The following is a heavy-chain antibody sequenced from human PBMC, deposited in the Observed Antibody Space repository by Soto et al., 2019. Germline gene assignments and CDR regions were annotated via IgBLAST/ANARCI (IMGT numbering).Heavy chain of an antibody. CDR1: GFTFSSYS. J-gene: IGHJ4*02. Sequence: LRLSCAASGFTFSSYSMNWVRQAPGKGLEWVSSISSSSYIYYADSVKGRFTISRDNAKNSLYLQMNSLRAEDTAVYYCARVYYDSSGYDYWGQGTLVTVAS. CDR2: ISSSSYI. V-gene: IGHV3-21*01. CDR3: ARVYYDSSGYDY. D-gene: IGHD3-22*01.